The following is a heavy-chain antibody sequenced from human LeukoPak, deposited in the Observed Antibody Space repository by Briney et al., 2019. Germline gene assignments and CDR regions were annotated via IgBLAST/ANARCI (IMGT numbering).Heavy chain of an antibody. CDR3: ARDHSTIFGSPPDY. J-gene: IGHJ4*02. V-gene: IGHV1-69*04. Sequence: TVKVSCKASGGTFISYTISWVRQAPGQRLEWMGRIIPILGIANYAQKFQGRVTITADKSTSTAYMELSSLRSEDTAVYYCARDHSTIFGSPPDYWGQGTLVTVSS. D-gene: IGHD3-3*01. CDR2: IIPILGIA. CDR1: GGTFISYT.